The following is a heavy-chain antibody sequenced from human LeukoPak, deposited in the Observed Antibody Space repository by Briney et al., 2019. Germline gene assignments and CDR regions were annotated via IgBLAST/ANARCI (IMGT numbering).Heavy chain of an antibody. Sequence: PSETLSLTCTVSGGSISSYYWSWIRQPPGKGLEWIGYIYYSGSTNYNPSLKSRVTISVDTSKNQFSLKLSSVTAADTAVYYCARGGHLAAPFDYWGQGTLVTVSS. CDR3: ARGGHLAAPFDY. V-gene: IGHV4-59*01. CDR2: IYYSGST. CDR1: GGSISSYY. J-gene: IGHJ4*02.